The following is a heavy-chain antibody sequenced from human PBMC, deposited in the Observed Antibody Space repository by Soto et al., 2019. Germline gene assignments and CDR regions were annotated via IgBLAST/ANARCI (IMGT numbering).Heavy chain of an antibody. J-gene: IGHJ5*02. V-gene: IGHV3-30*04. CDR1: GFIFSSYA. CDR3: AREDFRQWLDPKIRFAP. CDR2: ISYDGNNE. D-gene: IGHD6-19*01. Sequence: VHLVEAGGGVVQPERSLRLSCAASGFIFSSYAMHWVRRAPGKGLEWGAFISYDGNNEYYADSVKGRFTISRDSSKNTLYLQMNSLRVVDPAVYFCAREDFRQWLDPKIRFAPWGQGTLVTVSS.